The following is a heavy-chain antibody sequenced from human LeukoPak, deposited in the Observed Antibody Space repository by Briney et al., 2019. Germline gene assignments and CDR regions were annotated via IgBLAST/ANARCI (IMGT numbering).Heavy chain of an antibody. D-gene: IGHD6-6*01. CDR3: ARDSTSSRGGIVDY. V-gene: IGHV3-21*01. CDR2: ISSSSSYI. CDR1: GFTFSSCN. Sequence: GGSLRLSCAASGFTFSSCNMNWVRQAPGKGLEWVSSISSSSSYIHYADSVKDRFTISRDNAKDSLYLQMNSLGAEDTAVYYCARDSTSSRGGIVDYWGQGTLVTVSS. J-gene: IGHJ4*02.